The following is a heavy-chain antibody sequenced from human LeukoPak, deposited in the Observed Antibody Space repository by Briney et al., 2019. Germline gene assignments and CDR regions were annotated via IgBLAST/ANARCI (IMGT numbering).Heavy chain of an antibody. D-gene: IGHD3-22*01. CDR1: GFTFSSYG. CDR2: ISYDGSNK. V-gene: IGHV3-30*18. CDR3: AKVGDSSGYWYFDL. Sequence: GGSLRLSCAASGFTFSSYGMHWVRQAPGKGLEWVAVISYDGSNKYYADSVKGRFTISRDNAKNSLYLQMNSLRAEDTAVYYCAKVGDSSGYWYFDLWGRGTLVTVSS. J-gene: IGHJ2*01.